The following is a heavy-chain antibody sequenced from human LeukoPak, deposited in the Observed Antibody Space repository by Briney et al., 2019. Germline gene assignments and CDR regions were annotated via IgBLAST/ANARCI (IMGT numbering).Heavy chain of an antibody. CDR3: AKDRRTTKYSSGANWFDP. CDR1: GFTFSSYG. J-gene: IGHJ5*02. CDR2: IRSDGSNK. Sequence: GGSLRLSCAASGFTFSSYGMHWVRQAPGKGLEWVAFIRSDGSNKYSADSVKGRFTSSRDNSKNTLYLQMNSLRAEDTAVYYCAKDRRTTKYSSGANWFDPWGQGTLVTVSS. V-gene: IGHV3-30*02. D-gene: IGHD6-19*01.